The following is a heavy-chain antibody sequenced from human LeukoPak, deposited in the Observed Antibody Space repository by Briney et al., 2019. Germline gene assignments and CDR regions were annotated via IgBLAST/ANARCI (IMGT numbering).Heavy chain of an antibody. D-gene: IGHD6-25*01. V-gene: IGHV1-2*02. CDR3: TRTRAAAMRAPAIDN. CDR2: IDPKNGDT. J-gene: IGHJ4*02. CDR1: GYTFTGYY. Sequence: GASVKVSCKASGYTFTGYYIHWVRQAPGQGLEWMGWIDPKNGDTNYAQKFEGRVTMTRDTSISTAYMEVRTVTYDDTAVYYCTRTRAAAMRAPAIDNWGQGTQVTVSS.